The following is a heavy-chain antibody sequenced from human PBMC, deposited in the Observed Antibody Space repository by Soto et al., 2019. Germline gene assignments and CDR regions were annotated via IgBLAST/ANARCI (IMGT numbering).Heavy chain of an antibody. J-gene: IGHJ6*03. CDR1: GFTFSSYS. V-gene: IGHV3-48*01. CDR3: ARDWLYDFPSKYYYYYMDV. Sequence: GSLRLSCAASGFTFSSYSMNWVRQAPGKGLEWVSYISSSSSTIYYADSVKGRFTISRDNAKNSLYLQMNSLRAEDTAVYYCARDWLYDFPSKYYYYYMDVWGKGTTVTVSS. CDR2: ISSSSSTI. D-gene: IGHD3-3*01.